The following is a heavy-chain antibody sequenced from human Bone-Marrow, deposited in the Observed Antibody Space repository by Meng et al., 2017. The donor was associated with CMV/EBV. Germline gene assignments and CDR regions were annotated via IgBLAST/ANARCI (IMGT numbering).Heavy chain of an antibody. D-gene: IGHD3-16*01. J-gene: IGHJ5*01. CDR1: GYSFTTYG. CDR2: ISVSTGDT. V-gene: IGHV1-18*01. Sequence: ASVKVSCKASGYSFTTYGVTWVRQAPGQGLAWMGWISVSTGDTNYAQNLQGRLILTTDTSTNTAYMELRSLKSDDTAVYYCAKLGRVGSSPQYNWFDSWGQGTLVTVSS. CDR3: AKLGRVGSSPQYNWFDS.